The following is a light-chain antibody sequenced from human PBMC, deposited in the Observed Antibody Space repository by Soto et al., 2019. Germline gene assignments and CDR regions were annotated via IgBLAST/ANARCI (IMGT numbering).Light chain of an antibody. V-gene: IGKV1-39*01. CDR2: AAS. CDR1: QTINNY. Sequence: IQITQSPSSLSASVGDRVTITCRASQTINNYLNWYQQRPGKVPNLLISAASSLQSGVPSRFSGSGSGTDFTLTISSLQPEDFANYYCQQTSNAPWTLGQGTKVDIK. J-gene: IGKJ1*01. CDR3: QQTSNAPWT.